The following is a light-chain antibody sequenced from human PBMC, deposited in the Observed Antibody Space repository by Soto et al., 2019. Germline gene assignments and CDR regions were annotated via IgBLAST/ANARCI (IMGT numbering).Light chain of an antibody. CDR3: QQSAHSPRK. CDR1: QNVDNNY. Sequence: EIVLTQSPDSLSLSPGERATLSCRASQNVDNNYLNWYQQRPGLAPRLLIYGASIRATGIPDRFSGSGSGTDFTLTISRLEPEDFAVYYCQQSAHSPRKFGQGTKVEVK. CDR2: GAS. J-gene: IGKJ1*01. V-gene: IGKV3-20*01.